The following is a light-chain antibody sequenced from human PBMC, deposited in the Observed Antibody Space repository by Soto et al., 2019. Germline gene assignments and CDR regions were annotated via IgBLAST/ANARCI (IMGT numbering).Light chain of an antibody. V-gene: IGKV1-5*03. CDR2: KAS. J-gene: IGKJ2*01. CDR1: QSISSW. Sequence: DIQMTQSPSTLSASVGDRVTITCRASQSISSWLAWYQQKPGKAPKLLIYKASSLESGVPSRFIGSGSGTEFTLTISSLQPDDFATYYCQQYNSYSGYTFGQGTKLEIK. CDR3: QQYNSYSGYT.